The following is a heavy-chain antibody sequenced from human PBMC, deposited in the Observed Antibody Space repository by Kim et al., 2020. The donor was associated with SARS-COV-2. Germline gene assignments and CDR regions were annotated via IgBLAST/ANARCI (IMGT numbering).Heavy chain of an antibody. Sequence: DGSEKYYVDSVKGRFTISRDNVKNVLYLQMNSLRVEDTAVYYCASGDGATGGQGTLVTVSS. CDR2: DGSEK. D-gene: IGHD3-10*01. CDR3: ASGDGAT. J-gene: IGHJ4*02. V-gene: IGHV3-7*03.